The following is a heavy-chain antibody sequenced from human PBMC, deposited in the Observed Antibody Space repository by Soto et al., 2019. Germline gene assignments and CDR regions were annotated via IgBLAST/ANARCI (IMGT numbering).Heavy chain of an antibody. CDR2: LSDSCTNT. D-gene: IGHD3-22*01. CDR1: GFKIGSSS. CDR3: PTYYYASYGYDGMDV. Sequence: PGASLRLSCAAFGFKIGSSSMNCVRQAPGRGLEWVAYLSDSCTNTLHEDSMKGRFTVTRDTAKISRYREMSCLREEDMTVYYCPTYYYASYGYDGMDVWRQGTAVTVPS. V-gene: IGHV3-48*02. J-gene: IGHJ6*02.